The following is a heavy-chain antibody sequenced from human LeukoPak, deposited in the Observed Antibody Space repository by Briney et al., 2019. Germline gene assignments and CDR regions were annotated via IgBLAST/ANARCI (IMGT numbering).Heavy chain of an antibody. J-gene: IGHJ4*02. CDR2: MNPNSGNT. V-gene: IGHV1-8*01. CDR1: GYTFTSYD. CDR3: ARGAYSSYDCNY. Sequence: GASVKVSCKASGYTFTSYDINWVRQATGQGLEWMGWMNPNSGNTGYAQKFQGRVTMTRNTSISTAYMELSSLRSEDTAVYYCARGAYSSYDCNYWGQGTLVTVSS. D-gene: IGHD5-12*01.